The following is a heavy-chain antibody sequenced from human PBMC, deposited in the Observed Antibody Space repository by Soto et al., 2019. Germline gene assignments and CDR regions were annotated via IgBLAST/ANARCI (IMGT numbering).Heavy chain of an antibody. J-gene: IGHJ4*02. CDR3: AKDSHGGIISPTHDY. Sequence: GGSLRLSCAASGFTFSSYAMSWVRQAPGKGLEWVSAISGSGGSTYYADSVKGRFTISRDNSKNTLYLQMNSLRDEDTAIYYCAKDSHGGIISPTHDYWGQGTLVTVSS. CDR1: GFTFSSYA. V-gene: IGHV3-23*01. CDR2: ISGSGGST. D-gene: IGHD3-16*01.